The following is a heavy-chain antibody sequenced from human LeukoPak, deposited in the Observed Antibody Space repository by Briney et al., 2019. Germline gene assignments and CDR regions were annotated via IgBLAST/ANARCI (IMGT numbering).Heavy chain of an antibody. V-gene: IGHV3-23*01. CDR2: ISGSGLST. Sequence: PGGSLRLSCAASGFTFSSYAMTWVRQAPGKGLEWVSAISGSGLSTSYPDSVKGRFTISRDNSKNTLYLQINSLRAEDTAVYYCAREYGGWAPGTAFDIWGQGTVVTVSS. CDR3: AREYGGWAPGTAFDI. J-gene: IGHJ3*02. D-gene: IGHD4-23*01. CDR1: GFTFSSYA.